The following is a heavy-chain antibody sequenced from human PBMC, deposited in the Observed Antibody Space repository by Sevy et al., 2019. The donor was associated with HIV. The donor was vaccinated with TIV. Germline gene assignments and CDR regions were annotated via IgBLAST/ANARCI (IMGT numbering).Heavy chain of an antibody. CDR2: IYYSGAT. J-gene: IGHJ4*02. V-gene: IGHV4-39*01. D-gene: IGHD3-10*01. CDR3: ARQGGYGSGSFVDF. Sequence: SETLSLTCTVSGGSINSNNYYWGWIRQAPGKGLEWIGSIYYSGATYYNPSLKSRVTIFVDTSKNQFSLKLSSVTAADTAVYYCARQGGYGSGSFVDFWGQGTLVTVSS. CDR1: GGSINSNNYY.